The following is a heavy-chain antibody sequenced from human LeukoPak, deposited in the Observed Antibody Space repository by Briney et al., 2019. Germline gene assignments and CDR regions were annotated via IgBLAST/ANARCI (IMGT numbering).Heavy chain of an antibody. D-gene: IGHD2-2*01. J-gene: IGHJ5*02. CDR1: GYTFTTYG. V-gene: IGHV1-46*01. CDR2: INPSGGST. Sequence: ASVKVSCTVSGYTFTTYGISWVRQAPGQGLEWMGVINPSGGSTSFAQKFQARLTMTRDTSTSTVYMELSGLSSEDTAVYYCAREIVVVPSAMGFDPWGQGTLVTVSS. CDR3: AREIVVVPSAMGFDP.